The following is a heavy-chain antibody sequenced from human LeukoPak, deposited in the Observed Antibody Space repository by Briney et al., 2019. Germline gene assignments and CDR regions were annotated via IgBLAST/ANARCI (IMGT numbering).Heavy chain of an antibody. D-gene: IGHD1-26*01. V-gene: IGHV1-46*01. CDR2: INPSGGST. J-gene: IGHJ4*02. CDR1: GYTFTSYY. CDR3: AIIGATTPPDLNY. Sequence: ASVKVSCKASGYTFTSYYMHWVRQAPGQGLEWMGIINPSGGSTSYAQRFQGRVTMTRDMSTSTVYMELSSLRSEDTAVYYCAIIGATTPPDLNYWGQGTLVTVSS.